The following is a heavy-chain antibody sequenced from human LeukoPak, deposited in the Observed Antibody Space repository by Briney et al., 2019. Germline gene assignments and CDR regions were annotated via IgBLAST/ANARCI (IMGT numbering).Heavy chain of an antibody. V-gene: IGHV4-34*01. J-gene: IGHJ5*02. Sequence: PSETLSLTCAVYGGSFSGYYWSWIRHPPGKGLEWIGEINHSGSTNYNPSLKSRVTISVDTSKNQFSLKLSSVTAADTAVYYCARERDDYNWNYGDRNWFDPWGQGTLVTVSS. CDR3: ARERDDYNWNYGDRNWFDP. CDR2: INHSGST. CDR1: GGSFSGYY. D-gene: IGHD1-7*01.